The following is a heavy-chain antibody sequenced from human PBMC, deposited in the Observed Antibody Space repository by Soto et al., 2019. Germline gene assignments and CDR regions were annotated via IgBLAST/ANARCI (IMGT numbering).Heavy chain of an antibody. CDR1: GYTFTSYG. CDR2: ISAYNGNT. J-gene: IGHJ4*02. D-gene: IGHD3-22*01. V-gene: IGHV1-18*01. CDR3: ARDYLLLYYYDSSGYYYFDY. Sequence: ASVKVSCKASGYTFTSYGISWVRQAPGQGLEWMGWISAYNGNTNYAQKPQGRVTMTTDTSTSTAYMELRSLRSDDTAVYYCARDYLLLYYYDSSGYYYFDYWGQGTLVPVSS.